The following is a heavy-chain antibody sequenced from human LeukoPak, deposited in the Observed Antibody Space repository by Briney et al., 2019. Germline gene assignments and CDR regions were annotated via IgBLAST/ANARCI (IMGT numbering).Heavy chain of an antibody. CDR3: ARARGGIQLWLHDFDY. CDR1: GYTFTSYG. D-gene: IGHD5-18*01. Sequence: ASVKVSCKASGYTFTSYGISWVRQAPGQGLEWMGWISAYNGNTNYAQKLQGRVTMATDTSTSTAYMELRSLRSDDTAVYYCARARGGIQLWLHDFDYWGQGTLVTVSS. J-gene: IGHJ4*02. V-gene: IGHV1-18*01. CDR2: ISAYNGNT.